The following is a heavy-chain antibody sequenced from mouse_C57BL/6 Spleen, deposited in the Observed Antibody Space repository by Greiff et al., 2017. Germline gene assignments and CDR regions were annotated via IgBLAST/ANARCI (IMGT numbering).Heavy chain of an antibody. V-gene: IGHV2-6*03. D-gene: IGHD1-1*01. CDR1: GFSLTSYG. Sequence: QVQRVEPGPGLVAPSHTLSITCTASGFSLTSYGVHWVRQPPGKGLEWLVVIWSGGSTTYNSATKSRLSISKSYTKGQVFLKMNSLQTYDTAKYSYARSRNYYALDYWGQGTTVTVSS. J-gene: IGHJ4*01. CDR2: IWSGGST. CDR3: ARSRNYYALDY.